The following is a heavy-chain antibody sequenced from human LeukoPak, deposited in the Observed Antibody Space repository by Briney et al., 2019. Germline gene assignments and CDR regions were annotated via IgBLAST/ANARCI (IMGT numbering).Heavy chain of an antibody. V-gene: IGHV3-30*04. CDR2: ISYDGSNK. CDR3: ASLTGWHFDY. Sequence: TGGSLRLSCAASGFTFSSYAMHWVRQAPGKGLEWVAVISYDGSNKYYADSVKGRFTISRDNSKNTLYLQMNSLRAEDTAVYYCASLTGWHFDYWGQGTLVTVSS. D-gene: IGHD1-14*01. J-gene: IGHJ4*02. CDR1: GFTFSSYA.